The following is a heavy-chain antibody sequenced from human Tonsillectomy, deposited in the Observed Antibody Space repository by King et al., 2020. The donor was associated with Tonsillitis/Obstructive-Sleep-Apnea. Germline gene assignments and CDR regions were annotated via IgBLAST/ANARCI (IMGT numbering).Heavy chain of an antibody. CDR2: ISNSGSTL. Sequence: VQLVESGGGLVQPVGSLRLSCAACGFTFSTYEMNWVRQPPGKGLEWVSYISNSGSTLYYADDVKGRFTISRDNAKNSLYLHMNSLRAEDTSVYYCARCDTAIVYCYYIYVWGKGTTVTVSS. V-gene: IGHV3-48*03. CDR3: ARCDTAIVYCYYIYV. J-gene: IGHJ6*03. D-gene: IGHD5-18*01. CDR1: GFTFSTYE.